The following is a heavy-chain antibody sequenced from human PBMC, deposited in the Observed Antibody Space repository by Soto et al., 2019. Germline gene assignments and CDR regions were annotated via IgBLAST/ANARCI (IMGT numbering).Heavy chain of an antibody. D-gene: IGHD5-12*01. CDR2: IYWDDDK. CDR1: GFSLSTSGVG. Sequence: QITLKESGPTLVKPTQTLTLTCTFSGFSLSTSGVGVGWIRQPPGKALEWLALIYWDDDKRYSPSLKSRLTITKDTSKNQVVLTMTNIDPVDTATYYCAHRRYSGYVFGYWGQGTLVTVSS. CDR3: AHRRYSGYVFGY. V-gene: IGHV2-5*02. J-gene: IGHJ4*02.